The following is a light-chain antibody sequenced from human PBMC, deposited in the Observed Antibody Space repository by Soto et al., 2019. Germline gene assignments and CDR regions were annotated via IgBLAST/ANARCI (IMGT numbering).Light chain of an antibody. Sequence: QLVLTQPPSVSGAPGQRVTISCTGSSSNIGAGYDVHWYQLLPGTAPTLLIYGNNNRPSGVPDRFSGSKSGTSASLAITGLQAEDEADYYCQSYDSSLSAYVFGTGTKLTVL. J-gene: IGLJ1*01. CDR1: SSNIGAGYD. CDR3: QSYDSSLSAYV. V-gene: IGLV1-40*01. CDR2: GNN.